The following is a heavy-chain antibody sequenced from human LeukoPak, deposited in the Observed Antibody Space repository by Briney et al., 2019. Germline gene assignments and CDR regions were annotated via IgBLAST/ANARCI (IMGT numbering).Heavy chain of an antibody. CDR1: GFTFSNYA. CDR3: ARYSVPATIGWGAFDI. CDR2: LSNDAVKT. J-gene: IGHJ3*02. V-gene: IGHV3-23*01. D-gene: IGHD2-2*01. Sequence: GGSLRLSCTASGFTFSNYAMSWVRQAPGKGLEWVSSLSNDAVKTYYADSVKGRFTISRDNSKNTLYLEVNSLRAEDTAVYYCARYSVPATIGWGAFDIWGQGTMVTVSS.